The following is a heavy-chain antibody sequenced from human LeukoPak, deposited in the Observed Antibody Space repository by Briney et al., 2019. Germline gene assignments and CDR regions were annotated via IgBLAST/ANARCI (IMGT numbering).Heavy chain of an antibody. V-gene: IGHV4-34*01. Sequence: SETLSLTCAVYGVSFSGYYWSWIRQPPGKGLEWIGEINHSGSTNYNPSLKSRVTISVDTSKNQFSLKLSSVTAADTAVYYCARLLTGYYRYYYYYMDVWGKGTTVTVSS. J-gene: IGHJ6*03. CDR1: GVSFSGYY. D-gene: IGHD3-9*01. CDR3: ARLLTGYYRYYYYYMDV. CDR2: INHSGST.